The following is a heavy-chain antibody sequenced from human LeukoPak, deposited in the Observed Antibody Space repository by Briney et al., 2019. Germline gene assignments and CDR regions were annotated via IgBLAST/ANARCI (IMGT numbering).Heavy chain of an antibody. CDR2: IYHSGST. Sequence: PSGNLSLNCAVSGGSISSSNWWSWVRQPPGKGLEWIGEIYHSGSTNYNPSLKSRVTISVDKSKNQFSLKLSSVTAADTAVDYCARDSDPYGSGSYYKDYWGQGTLVTVSS. CDR1: GGSISSSNW. CDR3: ARDSDPYGSGSYYKDY. V-gene: IGHV4-4*02. J-gene: IGHJ4*02. D-gene: IGHD3-10*01.